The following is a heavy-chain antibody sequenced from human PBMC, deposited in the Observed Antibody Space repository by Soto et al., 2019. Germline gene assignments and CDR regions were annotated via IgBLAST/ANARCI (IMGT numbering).Heavy chain of an antibody. J-gene: IGHJ4*02. CDR3: AGALWANLWDY. V-gene: IGHV3-7*04. D-gene: IGHD2-21*01. CDR1: GFTFSTYW. Sequence: EVQLVESGGGLVQPGGSLRLSCAASGFTFSTYWMTWVRQAPGKGLEWVANIKQDGSEKYYVDSVKGRFTISRDNAKNSLYLQMNSLGADETVVYYCAGALWANLWDYWGQGTVVTVSS. CDR2: IKQDGSEK.